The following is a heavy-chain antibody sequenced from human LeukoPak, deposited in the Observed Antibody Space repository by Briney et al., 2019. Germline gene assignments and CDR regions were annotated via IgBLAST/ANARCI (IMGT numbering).Heavy chain of an antibody. CDR2: INPNSGGT. V-gene: IGHV1-2*02. D-gene: IGHD3-22*01. CDR1: GYTFTGYY. J-gene: IGHJ4*02. CDR3: ARERGDSSGYSY. Sequence: GASVKVSCKASGYTFTGYYMHWVRQAPGQGLEWMGWINPNSGGTNYAQKFQGRVTMTRDTSISTAYMELSRLRSDDTAVYYRARERGDSSGYSYWGQGTLVTVSS.